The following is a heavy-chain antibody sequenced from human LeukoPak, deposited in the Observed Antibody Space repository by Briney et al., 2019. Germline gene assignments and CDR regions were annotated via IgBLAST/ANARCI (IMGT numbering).Heavy chain of an antibody. J-gene: IGHJ3*02. CDR1: GGSFSGYY. CDR2: INHSGST. CDR3: ARGGLRVKSGYKNAFDI. Sequence: SETLSLTCAVYGGSFSGYYWSWIRQPPGKGLEWIGEINHSGSTNYNPSLKSRVTISVDTSKNRLSLKLSSVTAADTAVYYCARGGLRVKSGYKNAFDIWGQGTMVTVS. V-gene: IGHV4-34*01. D-gene: IGHD3-3*01.